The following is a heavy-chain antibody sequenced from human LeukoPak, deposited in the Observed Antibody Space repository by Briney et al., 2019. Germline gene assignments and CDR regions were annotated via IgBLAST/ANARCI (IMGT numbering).Heavy chain of an antibody. V-gene: IGHV1-18*01. CDR3: ARAVSGSLYGDFDF. CDR2: IDSHNGDR. J-gene: IGHJ4*02. Sequence: ASVKVSCKASGYSFVFFGVSWVRQAPGQGLEWVGWIDSHNGDRNYAEKFQDRVTMTTDTSTTTSYMELRSLRSDDTAVYYCARAVSGSLYGDFDFWGQGTLVTVSA. D-gene: IGHD1-26*01. CDR1: GYSFVFFG.